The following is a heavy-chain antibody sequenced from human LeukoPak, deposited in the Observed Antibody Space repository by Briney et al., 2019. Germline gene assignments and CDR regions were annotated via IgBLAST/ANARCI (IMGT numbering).Heavy chain of an antibody. Sequence: GGSLRLSCAASGFTFSTYTMNWVRQAPGKGLEWVSFILSDGRNKYYADSVKGRFTISRDNSESTLFLQMNSLRAEDTAVYYCAREYRSAWTSFDYWGQGTLVTVSS. D-gene: IGHD6-19*01. CDR2: ILSDGRNK. CDR3: AREYRSAWTSFDY. J-gene: IGHJ4*02. CDR1: GFTFSTYT. V-gene: IGHV3-30*04.